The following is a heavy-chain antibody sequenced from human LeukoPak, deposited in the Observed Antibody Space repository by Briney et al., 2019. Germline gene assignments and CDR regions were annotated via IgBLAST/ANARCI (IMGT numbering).Heavy chain of an antibody. Sequence: KPSETLSLTCTVSGGSISSSYYYWGSIRQPPGKGLEWIVTIYYSGSTYYNPSLKSRVTISVDTSKNQFSLKLSSVTAPDTAVYYCARHEDRNWYFDHWGQGTLVTVSS. CDR1: GGSISSSYYY. J-gene: IGHJ4*02. CDR3: ARHEDRNWYFDH. V-gene: IGHV4-39*01. CDR2: IYYSGST. D-gene: IGHD1-1*01.